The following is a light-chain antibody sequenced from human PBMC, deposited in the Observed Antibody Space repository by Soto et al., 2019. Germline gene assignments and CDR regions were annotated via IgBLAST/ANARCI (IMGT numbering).Light chain of an antibody. CDR3: SSYTSSSTWV. CDR1: SSDVGGYNY. V-gene: IGLV2-14*01. J-gene: IGLJ3*02. Sequence: QSALTQPASVSGSPGQSITISCTGTSSDVGGYNYVSWYQQHPGKAPKLMIYEVSNRPPGVSNRFSGSKSGNTASLTIFGLQAEDEADYYCSSYTSSSTWVFGGGTKLTVL. CDR2: EVS.